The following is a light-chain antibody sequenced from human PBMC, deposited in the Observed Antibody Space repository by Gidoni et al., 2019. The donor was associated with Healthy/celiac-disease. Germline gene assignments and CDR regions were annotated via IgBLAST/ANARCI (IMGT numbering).Light chain of an antibody. CDR3: QQYYSYLLT. CDR2: AAS. CDR1: QGISSY. J-gene: IGKJ4*01. Sequence: IRMTPSPSSFSSSTGDRVTITCRASQGISSYLAWYQQKPGKAPKLLIYAASTWQSGVPSRFSGSGSGTDFTLTISCLQSEDFATYYCQQYYSYLLTFGGGTKVEIK. V-gene: IGKV1-8*01.